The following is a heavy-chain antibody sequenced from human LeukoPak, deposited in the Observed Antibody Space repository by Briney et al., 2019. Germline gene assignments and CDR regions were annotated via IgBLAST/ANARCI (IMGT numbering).Heavy chain of an antibody. D-gene: IGHD3-10*01. CDR2: INPNSGGT. CDR1: GYTFTGYY. J-gene: IGHJ5*02. CDR3: ALLWFGELLYVWNRFDP. V-gene: IGHV1-2*02. Sequence: ASVKVSCKASGYTFTGYYMHWVRQAPGQGLEWMGWINPNSGGTNYAQKFQGRVTMTRDTSISTAYMELSRLRSDDTAVYYCALLWFGELLYVWNRFDPWGQGTLVTVSS.